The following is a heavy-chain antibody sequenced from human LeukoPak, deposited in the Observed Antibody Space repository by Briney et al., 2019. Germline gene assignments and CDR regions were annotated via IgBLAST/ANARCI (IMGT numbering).Heavy chain of an antibody. D-gene: IGHD6-19*01. CDR3: ARIDAVAATPTSFDY. Sequence: SETLSLTCTVSGGSISIFYWSRIRQPPGKGLEWIGDIYYSGTTNYNPSLKSRLTISLDTSKNQFSLRLTSVTAADTAVYYCARIDAVAATPTSFDYWGQGTLVTVSS. J-gene: IGHJ4*02. CDR2: IYYSGTT. CDR1: GGSISIFY. V-gene: IGHV4-59*01.